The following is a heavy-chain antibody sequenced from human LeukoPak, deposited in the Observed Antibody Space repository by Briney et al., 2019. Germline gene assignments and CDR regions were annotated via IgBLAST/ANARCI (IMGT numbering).Heavy chain of an antibody. J-gene: IGHJ4*02. CDR1: GFTFSSYW. D-gene: IGHD5-18*01. V-gene: IGHV3-74*01. CDR2: INSDGSGT. CDR3: AKDLTAGYSYGYPEYYFDY. Sequence: GGSLRLSCAASGFTFSSYWMHWVRQAPGKGLVWVSRINSDGSGTSYADSVKGRFTISRDNAKNTLYLQMNSLRAEDTAVYYCAKDLTAGYSYGYPEYYFDYWGQGTLVTVSS.